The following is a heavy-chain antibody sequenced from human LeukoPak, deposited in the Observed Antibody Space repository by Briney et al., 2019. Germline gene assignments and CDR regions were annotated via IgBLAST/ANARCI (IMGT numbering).Heavy chain of an antibody. J-gene: IGHJ6*03. CDR1: GYTFTGYY. D-gene: IGHD6-6*01. CDR2: INANSGDT. V-gene: IGHV1-2*02. Sequence: SVKVSCKASGYTFTGYYMHWVRQAPGQGLEWMGWINANSGDTGYAQKFQGRVTMTRDTSISTAYMELSRLRSDDTAVYYCAREVGSSSSVDYYYMDVWGKGTTVTVSS. CDR3: AREVGSSSSVDYYYMDV.